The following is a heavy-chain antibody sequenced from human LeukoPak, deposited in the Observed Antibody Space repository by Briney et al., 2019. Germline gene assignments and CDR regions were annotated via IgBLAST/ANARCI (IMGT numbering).Heavy chain of an antibody. V-gene: IGHV3-7*03. CDR3: ARDPGRQYSSIADV. J-gene: IGHJ6*02. Sequence: GGSLRLSCAASGFTFRNYWMSWVRQAPGTGLEWVANIKQDGSDRNYVTPVRGRFTISRDNAKNSLYLQMDSLRAEDTAVYYCARDPGRQYSSIADVWGQGTTVTVSS. CDR1: GFTFRNYW. D-gene: IGHD6-19*01. CDR2: IKQDGSDR.